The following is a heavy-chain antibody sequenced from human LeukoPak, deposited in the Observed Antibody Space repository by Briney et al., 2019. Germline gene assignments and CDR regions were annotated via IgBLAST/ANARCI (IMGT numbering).Heavy chain of an antibody. J-gene: IGHJ4*02. D-gene: IGHD4-17*01. CDR2: MYYSGRT. Sequence: SETLSLTCTVSGGSISSYYWSWIRQPPGKGLECIGYMYYSGRTNYNPSLKSRVTISVDTSKNQFSLKLSSVTAADTAVYYCATAQDGLNLDYWGQGTLVTVSS. CDR3: ATAQDGLNLDY. V-gene: IGHV4-59*12. CDR1: GGSISSYY.